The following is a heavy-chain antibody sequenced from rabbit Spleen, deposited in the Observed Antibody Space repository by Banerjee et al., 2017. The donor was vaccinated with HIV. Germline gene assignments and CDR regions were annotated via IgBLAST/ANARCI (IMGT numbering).Heavy chain of an antibody. Sequence: QEQLVESGGGLVKPGASLTLTCKASGFPFSNKAVMCWVRQAPGKGLEWIACIYAGSIGDTYYANWAKGRFTISKTSSTTVTLQMTSLTAADTATYFCARDQLGDVGAGYVKLWGPGTLVTVS. D-gene: IGHD5-1*01. CDR2: IYAGSIGDT. CDR3: ARDQLGDVGAGYVKL. J-gene: IGHJ4*01. V-gene: IGHV1S45*01. CDR1: GFPFSNKAV.